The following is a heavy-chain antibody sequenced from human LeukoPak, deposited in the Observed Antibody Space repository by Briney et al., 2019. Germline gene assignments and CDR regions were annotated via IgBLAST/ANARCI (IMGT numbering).Heavy chain of an antibody. J-gene: IGHJ4*02. Sequence: ASVKVSCKASGYTFTGFYMHWVRQAPGQGLEWMGWINPNSADTDYAQKFLGRITMTRDMSISTIYMELTRLRSDDTALYYCARWDGYSSSPDYWGQGTLVTVSS. CDR2: INPNSADT. CDR3: ARWDGYSSSPDY. V-gene: IGHV1-2*02. D-gene: IGHD6-13*01. CDR1: GYTFTGFY.